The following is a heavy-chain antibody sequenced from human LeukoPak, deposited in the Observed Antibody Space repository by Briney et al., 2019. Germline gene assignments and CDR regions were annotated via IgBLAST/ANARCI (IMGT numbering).Heavy chain of an antibody. CDR3: ARVYTSGDWPYYGMDV. D-gene: IGHD6-19*01. CDR1: GYTFISFT. V-gene: IGHV1-18*01. Sequence: GASVKVSCKASGYTFISFTISWVRQAPGQGLEWMGWITAYNGNTNYAQKLQDRVTMTTDTSTSTAYMELRSLRSDDTAVYYCARVYTSGDWPYYGMDVWGQGTTVTVSS. J-gene: IGHJ6*02. CDR2: ITAYNGNT.